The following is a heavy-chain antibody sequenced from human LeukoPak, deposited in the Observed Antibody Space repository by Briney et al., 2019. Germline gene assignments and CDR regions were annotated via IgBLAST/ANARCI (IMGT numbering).Heavy chain of an antibody. CDR3: ARGSTRYYYYYYMDV. D-gene: IGHD2-2*01. Sequence: GASVKVSCKASGGTFSSYAISWVRQSPGQGLEWMGGIIPIFGTANYAQKFQGRVTITADKSTSTAYMELSSLRSEDTAVYYCARGSTRYYYYYYMDVWGKGTTVTISS. CDR2: IIPIFGTA. J-gene: IGHJ6*03. CDR1: GGTFSSYA. V-gene: IGHV1-69*06.